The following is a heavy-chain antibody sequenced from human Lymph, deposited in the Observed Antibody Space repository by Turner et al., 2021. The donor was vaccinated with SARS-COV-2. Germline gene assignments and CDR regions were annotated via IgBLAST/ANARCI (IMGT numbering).Heavy chain of an antibody. J-gene: IGHJ6*02. V-gene: IGHV1-24*01. D-gene: IGHD2-15*01. CDR2: FDPEDGET. CDR1: GYPLTELS. CDR3: STVLCSGVSCYYYGMDV. Sequence: QVQLVKSGAEVKKPGASMKVSCKVSGYPLTELSMHWVRQAPGKGLEWVGGFDPEDGETIYAQKVQGRVTMIEDTSTDTAYMELSSLRSEDTAVYYCSTVLCSGVSCYYYGMDVWGQGTTVTVSS.